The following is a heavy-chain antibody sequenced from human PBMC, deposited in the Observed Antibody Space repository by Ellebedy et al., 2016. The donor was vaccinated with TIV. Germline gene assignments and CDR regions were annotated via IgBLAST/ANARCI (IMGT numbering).Heavy chain of an antibody. CDR2: IYYSGST. CDR3: ARGDSSSSRVYY. CDR1: GVSISSYY. Sequence: SQTLSLTCTVSGVSISSYYRSWIRQPPGKGLDWIGYIYYSGSTYYNPSLKSRVTISKDTSKNQFSLKLSSVTAADTAVYFCARGDSSSSRVYYWGQGTLVTVSS. V-gene: IGHV4-30-4*08. J-gene: IGHJ4*02. D-gene: IGHD6-6*01.